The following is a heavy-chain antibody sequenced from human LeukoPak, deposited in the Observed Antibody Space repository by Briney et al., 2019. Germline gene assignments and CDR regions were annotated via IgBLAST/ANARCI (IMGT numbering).Heavy chain of an antibody. V-gene: IGHV3-23*01. J-gene: IGHJ4*02. CDR3: ATEGFYY. Sequence: GGSLRLSCAASGAAFTKYGMTWVRQAAGAGLEYISGISRSGDITHYADSVKGRFTISRDNVQNTLYLQMNSLRADDTALYYCATEGFYYWGPGTQVTVSS. CDR2: ISRSGDIT. CDR1: GAAFTKYG.